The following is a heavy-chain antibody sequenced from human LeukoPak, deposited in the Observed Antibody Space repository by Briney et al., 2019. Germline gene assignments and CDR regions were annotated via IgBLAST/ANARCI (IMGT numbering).Heavy chain of an antibody. D-gene: IGHD6-13*01. CDR3: ARLGVAAAGTPGVSYYYYGMDV. Sequence: SETLSLTCTVSGGSISSYYWSWIRQPPGKGLEWIGYIYYSGSTNYNPSLKSRVTISVDTSKNQFSLKLSSVTAADTAVYYCARLGVAAAGTPGVSYYYYGMDVWGQGTTVTVSS. CDR1: GGSISSYY. V-gene: IGHV4-59*08. J-gene: IGHJ6*02. CDR2: IYYSGST.